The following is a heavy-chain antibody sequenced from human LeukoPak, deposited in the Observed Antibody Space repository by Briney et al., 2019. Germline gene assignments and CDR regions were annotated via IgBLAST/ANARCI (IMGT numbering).Heavy chain of an antibody. Sequence: SETLSLTCNVSGSSLDDYFWGWVRPPPGKAIELIGFIHSSGSANSNPSLTSRVTISIDTSKNQFSLNLRSLTAADTAVYFCASGAADGYNFGFDYWGQGTLAAVSS. CDR2: IHSSGSA. J-gene: IGHJ4*02. CDR1: GSSLDDYF. D-gene: IGHD5-24*01. V-gene: IGHV4-59*12. CDR3: ASGAADGYNFGFDY.